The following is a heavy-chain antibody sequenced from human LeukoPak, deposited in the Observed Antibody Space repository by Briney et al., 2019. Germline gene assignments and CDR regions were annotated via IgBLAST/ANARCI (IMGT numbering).Heavy chain of an antibody. Sequence: SETLSLTCTVSGGSISSYYWSWIRQPPGKGLEWIGYIYYSGSTNYNPSLKSRVTMSVDTSKNQFSLKLSSVTAADTAVYYCARDLAVVLVAAPGHNWIDPWGQGTLVTVSS. CDR1: GGSISSYY. V-gene: IGHV4-59*12. CDR2: IYYSGST. CDR3: ARDLAVVLVAAPGHNWIDP. J-gene: IGHJ5*02. D-gene: IGHD2-15*01.